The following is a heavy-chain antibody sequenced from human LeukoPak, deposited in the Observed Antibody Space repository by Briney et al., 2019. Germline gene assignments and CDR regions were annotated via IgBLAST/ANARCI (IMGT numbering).Heavy chain of an antibody. Sequence: ASVKVSCKASGYTFTGYYMHWVRQAPGQGLEWMGWMNPNSGNTGYAQKFQGRVTMTRSTSIGTAYLELSSLRSEDSAVYYCARMVRGEKYFDYWGQGTLVTVSS. CDR2: MNPNSGNT. J-gene: IGHJ4*02. V-gene: IGHV1-8*02. CDR3: ARMVRGEKYFDY. D-gene: IGHD3-10*01. CDR1: GYTFTGYY.